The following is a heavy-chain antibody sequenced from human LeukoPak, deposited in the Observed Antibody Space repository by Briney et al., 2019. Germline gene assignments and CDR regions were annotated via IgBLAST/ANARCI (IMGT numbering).Heavy chain of an antibody. CDR1: GFTSDDYG. V-gene: IGHV3-20*04. Sequence: GGSLRLSCAASGFTSDDYGMSWVRQAPGKGLEWVSGINWNGGSTGYADSVKGRFTISRDNAKNSLYLQMNSLRAEDTALYYCARDRAIAAAGTEEFDYWGQGTLVTVSS. CDR3: ARDRAIAAAGTEEFDY. D-gene: IGHD6-13*01. J-gene: IGHJ4*02. CDR2: INWNGGST.